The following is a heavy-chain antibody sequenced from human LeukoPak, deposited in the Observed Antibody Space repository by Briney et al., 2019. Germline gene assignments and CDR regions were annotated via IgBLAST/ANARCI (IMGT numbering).Heavy chain of an antibody. J-gene: IGHJ4*02. CDR1: GYSINRDYH. CDR2: IYYSGST. CDR3: ARRGSRSAGAPLPSIDY. D-gene: IGHD6-13*01. Sequence: PSETLSLTCIVSGYSINRDYHWAWIRQPPGKGLEWIGSIYYSGSTNYNSSLKSRVTISGDTSKNQISLKMSSVTAADTAVYYCARRGSRSAGAPLPSIDYWGQGALVTVSS. V-gene: IGHV4-38-2*02.